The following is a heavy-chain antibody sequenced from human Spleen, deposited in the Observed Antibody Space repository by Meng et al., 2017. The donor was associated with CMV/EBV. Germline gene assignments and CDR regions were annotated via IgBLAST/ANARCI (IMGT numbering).Heavy chain of an antibody. CDR3: ARGNVDTSMAPFDL. D-gene: IGHD5-18*01. CDR1: GFTFSSYW. Sequence: SGFTFSSYWMHWVRQAPGKGLVWVSRINSDGSSTRYADSVKGRFTISRDNAKNTLYLQMNSLRAEDTAVYYCARGNVDTSMAPFDLWGRGTLVTVSS. V-gene: IGHV3-74*01. CDR2: INSDGSST. J-gene: IGHJ2*01.